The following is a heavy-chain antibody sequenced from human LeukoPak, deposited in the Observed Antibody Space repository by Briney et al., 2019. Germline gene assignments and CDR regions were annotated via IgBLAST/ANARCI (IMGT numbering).Heavy chain of an antibody. CDR3: AKEFHFATAV. CDR2: ISGSGGST. J-gene: IGHJ6*02. D-gene: IGHD2-15*01. Sequence: GGSLRLSCAASGFTFSSYGMSWVRQSPGKGLEWVSTISGSGGSTYYADSVKGRFTISRDNSKNALYLQMNSLRAEDTAVYYCAKEFHFATAVWGQGTTVTVS. CDR1: GFTFSSYG. V-gene: IGHV3-23*01.